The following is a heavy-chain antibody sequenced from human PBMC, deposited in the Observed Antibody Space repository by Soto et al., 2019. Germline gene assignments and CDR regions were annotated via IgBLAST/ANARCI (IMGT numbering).Heavy chain of an antibody. CDR2: IYYSGST. CDR3: ARFLRRLRYFDY. CDR1: GGSISSGDYY. J-gene: IGHJ4*02. V-gene: IGHV4-30-4*01. Sequence: SETLSLTCTVSGGSISSGDYYWSWIRQPPGKGLEWIGYIYYSGSTYYNPSLKSRVTISVDTSKNQFSLKLSSVTAADTAVYYCARFLRRLRYFDYWGQGTLVTVSS. D-gene: IGHD5-12*01.